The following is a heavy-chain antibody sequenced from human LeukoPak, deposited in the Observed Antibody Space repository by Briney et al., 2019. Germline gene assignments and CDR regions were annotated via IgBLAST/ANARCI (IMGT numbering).Heavy chain of an antibody. D-gene: IGHD1-26*01. CDR3: AREGSSGSYYYFDY. J-gene: IGHJ4*02. Sequence: GGSLRLSCAASGFTFSRYKMNWVRQAPGKGLEWVSYISSSSSTIHYADSVRGRFTISRDDAKNSLYLQMNSLRAEDTAMYYCAREGSSGSYYYFDYWGQGTLVTVSS. CDR2: ISSSSSTI. V-gene: IGHV3-48*04. CDR1: GFTFSRYK.